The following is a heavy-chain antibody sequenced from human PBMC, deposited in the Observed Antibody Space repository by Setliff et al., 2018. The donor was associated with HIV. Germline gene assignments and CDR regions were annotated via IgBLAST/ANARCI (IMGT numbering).Heavy chain of an antibody. V-gene: IGHV3-48*01. CDR1: GFTFSTYS. CDR2: IYPSYSTV. D-gene: IGHD3-10*02. CDR3: ARREYNYVPRAFDL. Sequence: PGGSLRLSCVGSGFTFSTYSMSRVRQVPGKGLEWIAYIYPSYSTVHYGDSVKGRFTISTDNAKNSVFLQMDSLRAEDTAVYYCARREYNYVPRAFDLWGQGTMVTVSS. J-gene: IGHJ3*01.